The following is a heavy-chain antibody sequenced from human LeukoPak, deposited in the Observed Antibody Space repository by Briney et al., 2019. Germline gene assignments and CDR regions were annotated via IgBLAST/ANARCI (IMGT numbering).Heavy chain of an antibody. D-gene: IGHD2-21*01. J-gene: IGHJ6*03. CDR3: ARGIGDWRYYYYYYYMDV. CDR1: GFTFSSYS. Sequence: PGGSLRLSCAASGFTFSSYSMNWVHQAPGKGLEWVSSISSSSSYIYYADSVKGRFTVSRDNAKNSLYLQMNSLRAEDTAVYYCARGIGDWRYYYYYYYMDVWGKGTTVTVSS. V-gene: IGHV3-21*01. CDR2: ISSSSSYI.